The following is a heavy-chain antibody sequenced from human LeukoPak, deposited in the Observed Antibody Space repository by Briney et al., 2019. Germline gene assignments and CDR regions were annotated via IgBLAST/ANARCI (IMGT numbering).Heavy chain of an antibody. D-gene: IGHD3-22*01. CDR3: ARAHYYDSSGSQNFDY. Sequence: PGGSLRLSCAASGFTFSSYAMSWVRQAPGKGLEWVSAISGSGGSTYYADSVKGRFTISRDNSKNTLYLQMNSLRAEDTAVYYCARAHYYDSSGSQNFDYWGQGTLVTVSS. CDR1: GFTFSSYA. J-gene: IGHJ4*02. CDR2: ISGSGGST. V-gene: IGHV3-23*01.